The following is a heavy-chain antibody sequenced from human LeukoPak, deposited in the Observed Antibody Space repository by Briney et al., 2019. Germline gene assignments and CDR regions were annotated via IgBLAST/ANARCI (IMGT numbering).Heavy chain of an antibody. CDR1: GITVSSYY. D-gene: IGHD4-11*01. CDR2: IYGGGGT. Sequence: GGSLRLSCAASGITVSSYYMSWVRQAPGKGLEWVSGIYGGGGTYYADSAKGRFAISRDNSKNTFYLKISSLRAEDTAIYYCTRHQYDAFEIWGPGTMVTVSS. V-gene: IGHV3-53*01. CDR3: TRHQYDAFEI. J-gene: IGHJ3*02.